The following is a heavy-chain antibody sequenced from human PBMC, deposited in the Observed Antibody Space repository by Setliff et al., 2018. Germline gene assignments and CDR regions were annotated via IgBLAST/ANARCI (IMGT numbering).Heavy chain of an antibody. D-gene: IGHD6-19*01. Sequence: GGSLRLSCAASGFTFRSYEMNWVRQAPGKGLEWISYITTSGSTIYYADSVKGRFTTSRDNAKNSLYLQMNSLRAEDTAVYYCASHEPWLWNAFDIWGQGTMVTVSS. CDR3: ASHEPWLWNAFDI. V-gene: IGHV3-48*03. CDR2: ITTSGSTI. J-gene: IGHJ3*02. CDR1: GFTFRSYE.